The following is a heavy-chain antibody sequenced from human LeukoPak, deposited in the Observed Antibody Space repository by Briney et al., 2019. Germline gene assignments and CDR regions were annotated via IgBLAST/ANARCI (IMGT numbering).Heavy chain of an antibody. J-gene: IGHJ4*02. D-gene: IGHD6-6*01. CDR2: ISYDGSNK. V-gene: IGHV3-30-3*01. CDR1: GFTFSSYA. Sequence: GGSLRLSCAASGFTFSSYAMHWVRQAPGKGLEWVAVISYDGSNKYYADSVKGRFTISRDNSKNTLYLQMNSLRAEDTAVYYCARDSSSQRLDYWGQGTLVTVSS. CDR3: ARDSSSQRLDY.